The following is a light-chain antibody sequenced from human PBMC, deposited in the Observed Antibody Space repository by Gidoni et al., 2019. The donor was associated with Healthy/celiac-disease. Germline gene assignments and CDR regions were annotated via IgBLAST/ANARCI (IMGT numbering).Light chain of an antibody. CDR2: DVS. CDR1: SSDVSGYNY. CDR3: SSYTSSSTYV. J-gene: IGLJ1*01. Sequence: QSALTQPASESGSPGQSITISCTGTSSDVSGYNYVSWYQQHPGKAPKLMIYDVSNRPSGVSNRFSGSKSGNTASLTISGLQAEDEADYYCSSYTSSSTYVFGTGTKVTVL. V-gene: IGLV2-14*01.